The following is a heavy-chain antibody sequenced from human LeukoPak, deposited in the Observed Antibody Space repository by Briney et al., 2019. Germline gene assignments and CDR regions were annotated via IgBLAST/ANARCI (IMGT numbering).Heavy chain of an antibody. Sequence: GGSLRLSCAASGFIFSTYGMSWVRQAPGKGLEWVSGISDNDGVTNYADSVKGRFTISRDNSENMLFLQMNSLRADDAAVYYCAKDQIGVLPDAFDVWGQGAMVSVSS. V-gene: IGHV3-23*01. D-gene: IGHD3-10*01. CDR3: AKDQIGVLPDAFDV. CDR1: GFIFSTYG. J-gene: IGHJ3*01. CDR2: ISDNDGVT.